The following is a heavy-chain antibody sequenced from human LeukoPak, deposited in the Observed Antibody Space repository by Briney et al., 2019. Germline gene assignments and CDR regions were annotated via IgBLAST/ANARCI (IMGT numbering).Heavy chain of an antibody. J-gene: IGHJ5*02. CDR3: ARPVPSRLGWFDP. Sequence: SETLSLTCTVSGGSISSSSYYWGWIRQPPGKGLEWVGTIYYSGSTYYNPSLKSRVTISVDTSKNQFSLKLSSVTAADTAVYYCARPVPSRLGWFDPWGQGTLVTVSS. V-gene: IGHV4-39*01. CDR1: GGSISSSSYY. D-gene: IGHD1-1*01. CDR2: IYYSGST.